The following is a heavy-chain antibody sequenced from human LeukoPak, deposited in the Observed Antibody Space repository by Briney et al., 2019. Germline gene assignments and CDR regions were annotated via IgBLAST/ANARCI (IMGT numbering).Heavy chain of an antibody. J-gene: IGHJ4*02. CDR3: ARGRRAVAGKRYYFDY. V-gene: IGHV1-8*01. CDR2: MNPNSGNT. CDR1: GYTFTSYG. Sequence: ASVKVSCKASGYTFTSYGINWVRQAPGQGLEWMGWMNPNSGNTGYAQKFQGRVTMTRNTSISTAYMELSSLRSKDTAVYYCARGRRAVAGKRYYFDYWGQGTLVTVSS. D-gene: IGHD6-19*01.